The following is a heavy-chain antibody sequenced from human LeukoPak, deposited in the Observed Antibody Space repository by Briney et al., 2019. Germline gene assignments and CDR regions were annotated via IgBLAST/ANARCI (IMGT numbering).Heavy chain of an antibody. CDR2: IQQDGSEK. CDR3: ARDRGFSYGIDF. Sequence: GGSLRLSCAASGFTLSDYWMSWVRQAPGKGLEWVANIQQDGSEKYYVDSVKGRFTISRDNAKKSLFLQVSSLRGEDTAVYYCARDRGFSYGIDFWGQGTLVTVSS. CDR1: GFTLSDYW. D-gene: IGHD5-18*01. J-gene: IGHJ4*02. V-gene: IGHV3-7*04.